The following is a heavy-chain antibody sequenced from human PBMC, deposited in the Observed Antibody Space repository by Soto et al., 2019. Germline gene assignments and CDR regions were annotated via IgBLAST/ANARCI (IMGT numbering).Heavy chain of an antibody. Sequence: SETLSLTCIVSGGSISRYYWSWSRQPPGKGLEWIGYAYYSGDTGYNPSLKSRVTMAVDTSKSQVSLTLSSVTAADTAVYYCARDRSTYAGGGTGAVQENWFDPWRQEALVPVYS. CDR1: GGSISRYY. CDR3: ARDRSTYAGGGTGAVQENWFDP. V-gene: IGHV4-59*01. D-gene: IGHD2-2*01. J-gene: IGHJ5*02. CDR2: AYYSGDT.